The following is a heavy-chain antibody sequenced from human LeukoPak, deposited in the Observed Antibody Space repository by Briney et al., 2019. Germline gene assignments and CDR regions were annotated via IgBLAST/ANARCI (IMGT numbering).Heavy chain of an antibody. D-gene: IGHD3-22*01. J-gene: IGHJ4*02. CDR1: GFTFSIHW. V-gene: IGHV3-74*01. CDR3: VRDSGYYYFDY. CDR2: TNTDGSST. Sequence: GGSLRLSCAASGFTFSIHWMHWVRQAPGKGLVWVSRTNTDGSSTSHADSVKGRFTISRDNAKKTLYLQMNSLRAEDTAVYYCVRDSGYYYFDYSGQGTLVTVSS.